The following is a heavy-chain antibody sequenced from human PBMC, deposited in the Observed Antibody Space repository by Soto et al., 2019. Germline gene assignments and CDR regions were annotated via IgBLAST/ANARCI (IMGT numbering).Heavy chain of an antibody. CDR2: ISSSSSYT. D-gene: IGHD6-19*01. CDR1: GFTFSSYS. CDR3: ARERGYSSGGSTGGYYYYYGMDV. J-gene: IGHJ6*02. Sequence: GGSLRLSCAASGFTFSSYSMNWVRQAPGKGLEWVSSISSSSSYTYYADSVKGRFTISRDSAKNTLYLQMNSLRAEDTAVYYCARERGYSSGGSTGGYYYYYGMDVWGQGTMVTVSS. V-gene: IGHV3-21*01.